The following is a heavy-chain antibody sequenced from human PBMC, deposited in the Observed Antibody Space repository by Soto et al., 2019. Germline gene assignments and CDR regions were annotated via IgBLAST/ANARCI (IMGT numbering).Heavy chain of an antibody. CDR1: GFTFSSYA. V-gene: IGHV3-30-3*01. CDR2: ISYDGSNK. J-gene: IGHJ4*02. D-gene: IGHD6-19*01. Sequence: PGGSLRLSCAASGFTFSSYAMHWVRQAPGKGLEWVAVISYDGSNKYYADSVKGRFTISRDNSKNTLYLQMNSLRAEDTAVYYCARDFGLDYSSGRDYWGQGTLVTVSS. CDR3: ARDFGLDYSSGRDY.